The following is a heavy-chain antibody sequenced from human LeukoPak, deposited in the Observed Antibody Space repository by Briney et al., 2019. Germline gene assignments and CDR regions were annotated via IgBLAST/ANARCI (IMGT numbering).Heavy chain of an antibody. CDR3: AREVAARSHAFDI. J-gene: IGHJ3*02. Sequence: SGGSLRLSCAASGFTFSSYGMHWVRQAPGKGLEWVAVISYDGSNKYYADSVKGRFTISRDNSKNTLHLQMNSLRAEDTAVYYCAREVAARSHAFDIWGQGTMVTVSS. V-gene: IGHV3-30*03. CDR1: GFTFSSYG. CDR2: ISYDGSNK. D-gene: IGHD6-6*01.